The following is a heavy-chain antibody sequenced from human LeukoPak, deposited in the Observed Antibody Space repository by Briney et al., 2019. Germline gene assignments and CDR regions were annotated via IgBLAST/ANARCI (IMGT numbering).Heavy chain of an antibody. Sequence: PGRSLRLSCAASGFTFSNYAMHWVRQAPGKGLEWVAMVWYDGTNEYYADSVKGRFTISRDNSKNTLHLQMNSLRAEDTAMYYCAKGLSRSWSAYFDFWGQGTLVAVSS. CDR1: GFTFSNYA. D-gene: IGHD1-26*01. CDR2: VWYDGTNE. V-gene: IGHV3-33*06. J-gene: IGHJ4*02. CDR3: AKGLSRSWSAYFDF.